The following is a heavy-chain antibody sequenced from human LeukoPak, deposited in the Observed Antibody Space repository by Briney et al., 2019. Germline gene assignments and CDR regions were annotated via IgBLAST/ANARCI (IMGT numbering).Heavy chain of an antibody. CDR1: GGTFSSYT. D-gene: IGHD3-10*01. CDR2: IIPILGIA. J-gene: IGHJ4*02. V-gene: IGHV1-69*02. Sequence: GASVKVSCKASGGTFSSYTISWVRQAPGQGLEWMGRIIPILGIANYAQKFQGRVTFTADKSTSTAYMELSSLRSEDTAVYYCARTPGGYYGSRTFDYWGQGTLVTVSS. CDR3: ARTPGGYYGSRTFDY.